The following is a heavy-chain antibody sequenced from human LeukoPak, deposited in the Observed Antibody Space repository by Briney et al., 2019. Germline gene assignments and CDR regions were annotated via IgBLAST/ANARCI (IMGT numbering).Heavy chain of an antibody. J-gene: IGHJ5*02. Sequence: SETLSLTCTVSGGXISSSSYYWGWIRQPPGKGLEWIGSIYYSGSTYYNPSLKSRVTTSVDTSKNQFSLKLSSVTAADTAVYYCARSWQRSGYLNWFDPWGQGTLVTVSS. CDR3: ARSWQRSGYLNWFDP. CDR2: IYYSGST. CDR1: GGXISSSSYY. D-gene: IGHD3-22*01. V-gene: IGHV4-39*01.